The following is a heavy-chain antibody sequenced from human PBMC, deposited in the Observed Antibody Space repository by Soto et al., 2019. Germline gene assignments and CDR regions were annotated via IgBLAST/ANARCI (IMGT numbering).Heavy chain of an antibody. V-gene: IGHV3-49*03. CDR2: IRSKAYGGTT. Sequence: GGSLRLSCTASGFTFGDYAMSWFRQAPGKGLEWVGFIRSKAYGGTTEYAASVKGRFTISRDDSKSIAYLQMNSLKTEDTAVYYCTRDSAPGAYDFWSGYSWFDPWGQGTLVTVSS. J-gene: IGHJ5*02. CDR3: TRDSAPGAYDFWSGYSWFDP. D-gene: IGHD3-3*01. CDR1: GFTFGDYA.